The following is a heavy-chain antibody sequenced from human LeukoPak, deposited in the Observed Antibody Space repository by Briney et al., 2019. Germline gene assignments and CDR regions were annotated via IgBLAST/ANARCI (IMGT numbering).Heavy chain of an antibody. CDR3: ARGRGYSYGSAVDY. CDR2: MNPNSGNT. CDR1: GYTFTSYD. D-gene: IGHD5-18*01. Sequence: ASVKVSCKASGYTFTSYDINWVRQATGQGLEWMGWMNPNSGNTGYAQKFQGRVTMTRNTSISTAYMELSSLRSEDTAGYYCARGRGYSYGSAVDYWGQGTLVTVSS. V-gene: IGHV1-8*01. J-gene: IGHJ4*02.